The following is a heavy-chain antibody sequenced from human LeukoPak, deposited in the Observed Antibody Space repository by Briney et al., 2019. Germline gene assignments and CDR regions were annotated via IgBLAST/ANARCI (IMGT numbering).Heavy chain of an antibody. CDR2: IYYSGST. Sequence: PSETLSFTCTVSGGSISSYYWSWIRQPPGKGLEWIGYIYYSGSTNYNPSLKSRVTISVDTSKNQFSLKLSSVTAADTAVYYCATGYSYDNYFDYRGQGTLVTVSS. V-gene: IGHV4-59*01. J-gene: IGHJ4*02. CDR1: GGSISSYY. D-gene: IGHD5-18*01. CDR3: ATGYSYDNYFDY.